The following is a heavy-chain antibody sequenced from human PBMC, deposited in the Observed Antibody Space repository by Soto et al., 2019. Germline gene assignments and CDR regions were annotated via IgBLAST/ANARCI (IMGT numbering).Heavy chain of an antibody. J-gene: IGHJ3*02. Sequence: EVQLLESGGGLVQPGGSLRLSCAASGFTFSSYAMSWVRQAPGKGLEWVSAISGSGGSTYYADSVKGRFTISRDNSKNTLYLQMNSLSAEDTAVYYCAKDADSSGSIPPDAFDIWGQGTMVTVSS. V-gene: IGHV3-23*01. CDR1: GFTFSSYA. D-gene: IGHD3-22*01. CDR3: AKDADSSGSIPPDAFDI. CDR2: ISGSGGST.